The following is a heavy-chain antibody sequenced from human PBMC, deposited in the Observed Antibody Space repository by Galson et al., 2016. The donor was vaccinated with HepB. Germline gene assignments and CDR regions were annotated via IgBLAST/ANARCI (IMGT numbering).Heavy chain of an antibody. CDR1: GFTVSNNY. J-gene: IGHJ4*02. CDR3: ARNGAGEMAGIHG. Sequence: SLRLSCAASGFTVSNNYMSWVRQAPGKGLEWVSVIYSGGSTKYADAVKGRFTISRDNSKNTLYLQMNSMRAEDTAVYYCARNGAGEMAGIHGWGQGTLVTVSS. CDR2: IYSGGST. D-gene: IGHD5-24*01. V-gene: IGHV3-66*01.